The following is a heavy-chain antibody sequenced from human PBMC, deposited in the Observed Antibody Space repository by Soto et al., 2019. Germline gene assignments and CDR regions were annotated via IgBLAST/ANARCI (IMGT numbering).Heavy chain of an antibody. CDR2: IYAGAST. D-gene: IGHD3-9*01. CDR3: AKDLVSRYDILTDYPRFDN. Sequence: GGSLRLSCAASGFIVSRNYMSWVRQAPGKGLEWVSVIYAGASTYYADSVKGRFTISRDNSKNTLYLQMNTLRVEDTAVYHCAKDLVSRYDILTDYPRFDNWGQGALVTVSS. V-gene: IGHV3-53*01. J-gene: IGHJ4*02. CDR1: GFIVSRNY.